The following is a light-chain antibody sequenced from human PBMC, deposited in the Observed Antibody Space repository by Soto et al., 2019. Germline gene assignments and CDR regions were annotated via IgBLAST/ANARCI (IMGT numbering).Light chain of an antibody. Sequence: DIQMTKSPSTLSASVGARVSITCRASQNINMWLAWYQQKPGKAPKLLIYDASSLQSGVPSRFGGSVSGTDFTLTITSLLPDDCATYYCQHYSLYSPWTFGQGTKVEI. J-gene: IGKJ1*01. CDR1: QNINMW. CDR2: DAS. V-gene: IGKV1-5*01. CDR3: QHYSLYSPWT.